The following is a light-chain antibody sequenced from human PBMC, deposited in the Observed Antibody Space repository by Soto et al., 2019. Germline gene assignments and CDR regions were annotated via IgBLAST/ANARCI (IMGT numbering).Light chain of an antibody. V-gene: IGLV1-40*01. CDR2: GNS. CDR3: QFYDSSRSGLYV. CDR1: SSNIGAGYD. Sequence: QSVLTQPPSVSGAPGQRVTISCTGSSSNIGAGYDVHWYQQLPGTAPKLLIYGNSNRPSGVPDRVSGSKSGTSASLAITGLQAEDEADYYCQFYDSSRSGLYVFGTGTKLTVL. J-gene: IGLJ1*01.